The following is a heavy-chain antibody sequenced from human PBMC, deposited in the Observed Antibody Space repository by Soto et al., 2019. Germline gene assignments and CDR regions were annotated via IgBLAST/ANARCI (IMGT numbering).Heavy chain of an antibody. D-gene: IGHD2-15*01. V-gene: IGHV3-9*01. CDR1: GFTFDDYA. J-gene: IGHJ4*02. CDR2: ISWNSGSI. Sequence: QSGGSLRLSCAASGFTFDDYAMHWVRQAPGKGLEWVSGISWNSGSIGYADSVKGRFTISRDNAKNSLYLQMNSLRAEDTALYYCAKDIRYCSGGSCYHTALRYWGQGTLVTVSS. CDR3: AKDIRYCSGGSCYHTALRY.